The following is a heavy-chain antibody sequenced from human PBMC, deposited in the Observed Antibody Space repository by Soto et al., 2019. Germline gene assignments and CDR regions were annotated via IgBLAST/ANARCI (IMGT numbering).Heavy chain of an antibody. CDR3: ARGYRQSGYSSSWVFDY. CDR1: GGSINSGGYY. CDR2: MYYSGST. D-gene: IGHD6-13*01. Sequence: QVQLRESGPGLVKPSQTLSLTCTVSGGSINSGGYYWNWIRQHPGKGLEWIGYMYYSGSTYYNPFLRSRVIISADSSENHFSRKLSSVTAADTAVYFWARGYRQSGYSSSWVFDYWGQGTLVNVSS. J-gene: IGHJ4*02. V-gene: IGHV4-31*03.